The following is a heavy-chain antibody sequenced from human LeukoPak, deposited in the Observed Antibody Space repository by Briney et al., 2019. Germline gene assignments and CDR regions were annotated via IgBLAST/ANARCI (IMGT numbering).Heavy chain of an antibody. D-gene: IGHD2-2*01. J-gene: IGHJ4*02. Sequence: PSETVSRTCTVSGGSISSYYWSWIRQAPGKGLEWIGYIYYSGSTNYNPSLKSRVTMSIDTSKNQFSLKLSSVTAADTAVYYCARWSGYALDWGQGTLVTVSS. CDR3: ARWSGYALD. CDR2: IYYSGST. CDR1: GGSISSYY. V-gene: IGHV4-59*01.